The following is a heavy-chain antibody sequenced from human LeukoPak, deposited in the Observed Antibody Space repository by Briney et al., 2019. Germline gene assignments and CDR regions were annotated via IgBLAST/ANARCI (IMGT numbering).Heavy chain of an antibody. Sequence: GGSLRLSCAASGFTFSSYGMHWVRQAPGKGLEWVAVIWYDGSNKYYADSVKGRFTISRDNSKNTLYLQMNSLRAEDTAVYYCARMAMVRGVLRWYFDLWGRGTLVTVSS. V-gene: IGHV3-33*01. CDR1: GFTFSSYG. D-gene: IGHD3-10*01. J-gene: IGHJ2*01. CDR2: IWYDGSNK. CDR3: ARMAMVRGVLRWYFDL.